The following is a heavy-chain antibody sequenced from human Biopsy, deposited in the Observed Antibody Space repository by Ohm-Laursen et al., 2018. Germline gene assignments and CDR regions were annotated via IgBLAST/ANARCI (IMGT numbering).Heavy chain of an antibody. V-gene: IGHV4-59*01. CDR2: VYYTGST. CDR3: ARDRGYYSDRTVPGYFDL. J-gene: IGHJ2*01. Sequence: GTLSLTWTVSGDSISSYYWSWIRQPPGKGLQWIGYVYYTGSTDYNPSLQSRVTISVDTSKNHFSLRLRSVTPADTAIYYCARDRGYYSDRTVPGYFDLWGRGTLVTVSS. D-gene: IGHD3-22*01. CDR1: GDSISSYY.